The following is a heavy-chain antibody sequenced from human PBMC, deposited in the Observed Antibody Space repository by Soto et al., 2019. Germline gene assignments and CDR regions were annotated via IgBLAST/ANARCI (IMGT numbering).Heavy chain of an antibody. V-gene: IGHV1-3*01. CDR3: ARGPGGPGGPGDY. CDR2: INAGNGNT. CDR1: GYTFTNYA. D-gene: IGHD2-15*01. Sequence: QVQLVQSGAEVKKPGASVKVSCKASGYTFTNYAMHWVRQAPGQRLEWMGRINAGNGNTKYSQKFQGRVTITRDTSASTAYMDLSSLRSEDTAVYYCARGPGGPGGPGDYWGQGTLVTVSS. J-gene: IGHJ4*02.